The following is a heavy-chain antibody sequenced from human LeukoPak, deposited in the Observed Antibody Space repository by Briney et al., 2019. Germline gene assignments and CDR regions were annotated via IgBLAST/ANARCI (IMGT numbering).Heavy chain of an antibody. D-gene: IGHD1-14*01. J-gene: IGHJ6*03. Sequence: PGGSLRHSCAASGFTFSSYGMYWVRQAPGKGLDWVAVIWYDGSNKYYADSVKGRFTISRDNSKNTLYLQMNSLRAEDTAVYYCAKDSNPAGYYYMDVWGKGTTVTVSS. V-gene: IGHV3-33*06. CDR1: GFTFSSYG. CDR2: IWYDGSNK. CDR3: AKDSNPAGYYYMDV.